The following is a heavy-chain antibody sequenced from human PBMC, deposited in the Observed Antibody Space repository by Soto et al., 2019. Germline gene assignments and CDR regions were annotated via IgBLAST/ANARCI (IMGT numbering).Heavy chain of an antibody. D-gene: IGHD3-10*01. CDR2: IYYSGST. Sequence: SETLSLTCTVSGGSISSSSYYWGRIRQPPGKGLEWIGSIYYSGSTYYNPSLKSRVTISVDTSKNQFSLKLSSVTAADTAVYYCAKRITMVRGVIIHPLYFDYWGQGTLVTVSS. CDR3: AKRITMVRGVIIHPLYFDY. V-gene: IGHV4-39*01. CDR1: GGSISSSSYY. J-gene: IGHJ4*02.